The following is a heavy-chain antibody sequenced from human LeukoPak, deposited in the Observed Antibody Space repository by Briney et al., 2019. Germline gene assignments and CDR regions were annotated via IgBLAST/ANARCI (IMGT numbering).Heavy chain of an antibody. CDR3: ARHVGTMVRGVIRAFDI. D-gene: IGHD3-10*01. J-gene: IGHJ3*02. CDR1: GGSISSYY. CDR2: IYYSGST. Sequence: KPSETLSLTCTVSGGSISSYYWSWIRQPPGKGLEWIGYIYYSGSTNYNPSLKSRVTISVDTSKNQFSLKLSSVTAADTAVYYCARHVGTMVRGVIRAFDIWGQGTMVTVSS. V-gene: IGHV4-59*08.